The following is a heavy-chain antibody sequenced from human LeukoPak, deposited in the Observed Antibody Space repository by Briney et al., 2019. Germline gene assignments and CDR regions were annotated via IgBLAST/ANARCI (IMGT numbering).Heavy chain of an antibody. D-gene: IGHD4-17*01. J-gene: IGHJ4*02. CDR2: IYSGG. CDR1: GLSVSNNY. CDR3: AREGTYGKFDY. Sequence: GGSLRLSCAASGLSVSNNYMSWVRQAPGKGLEWVTYIYSGGSADSVKGRFTISRDNSQNTVYLQMNGLRDEDTAVYYCAREGTYGKFDYWGQGTLVTVSS. V-gene: IGHV3-66*01.